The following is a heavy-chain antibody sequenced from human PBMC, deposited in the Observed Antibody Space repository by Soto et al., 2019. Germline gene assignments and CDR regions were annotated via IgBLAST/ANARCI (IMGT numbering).Heavy chain of an antibody. CDR3: VSYRGAFYFEY. V-gene: IGHV4-59*01. J-gene: IGHJ4*02. CDR1: GGSMSSNY. D-gene: IGHD4-4*01. CDR2: VYYGGT. Sequence: QVHLRESGPGLVKPSETLSLTCSVSGGSMSSNYWSWIRQSPGKGLEWIGFVYYGGTNYNPSFESRVTMSVETSKKQLSLELSSATAADTAVYYCVSYRGAFYFEYWGQGTLVTVSS.